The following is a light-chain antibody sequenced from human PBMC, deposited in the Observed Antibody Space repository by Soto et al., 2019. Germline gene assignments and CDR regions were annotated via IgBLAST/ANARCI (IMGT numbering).Light chain of an antibody. Sequence: QSVLAQPASVSGSFGQSITISCSGPNTDLGVYGYVSWYQHHPGKAPKLLIYDVNNRPSGISDRFSGSKSGDTASLTISWLQAADEADYFCFSKISGFVYGFGTGTKVTGL. CDR3: FSKISGFVYG. CDR1: NTDLGVYGY. CDR2: DVN. J-gene: IGLJ1*01. V-gene: IGLV2-14*01.